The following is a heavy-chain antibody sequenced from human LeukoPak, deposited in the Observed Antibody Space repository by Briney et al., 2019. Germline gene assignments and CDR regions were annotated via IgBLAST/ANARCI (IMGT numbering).Heavy chain of an antibody. CDR3: ARGDLNCYMDV. J-gene: IGHJ6*03. CDR2: INHSGST. V-gene: IGHV4-34*01. CDR1: GGSFSGYY. Sequence: SETLSLTCAVYGGSFSGYYWSWIRQPPGKGLEWIGEINHSGSTNYNPSLKSRVTISVDTSKNQFSLKLSSVTAADTAVYYCARGDLNCYMDVWGKGTTVTVSS.